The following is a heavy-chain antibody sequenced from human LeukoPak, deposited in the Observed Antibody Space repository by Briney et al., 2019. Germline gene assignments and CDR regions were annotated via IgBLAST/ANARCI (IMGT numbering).Heavy chain of an antibody. CDR2: INPNSGGT. CDR1: GYTFTGYY. J-gene: IGHJ4*02. Sequence: ASVKVSCKATGYTFTGYYMHWVRQAPGQGLEWMGWINPNSGGTNYAQKFQGRVTMTRDTSISTAYMELSRLRSDDTAVYYCARPSISSSTSCYGYWGQGTLVTVSS. V-gene: IGHV1-2*02. CDR3: ARPSISSSTSCYGY. D-gene: IGHD2-2*01.